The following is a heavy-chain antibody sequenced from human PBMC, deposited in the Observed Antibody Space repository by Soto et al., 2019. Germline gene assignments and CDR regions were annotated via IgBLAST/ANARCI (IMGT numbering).Heavy chain of an antibody. V-gene: IGHV4-59*01. CDR3: AREGVPMAVAGTRENWFDP. CDR1: GGSISSYY. Sequence: PSETLSLTCTVSGGSISSYYWSWIRQPPGKGLEWIGYIYYSGSTNYNPSLKSRVTISVDTSKNQFSLKLSSVTAADTAVYYCAREGVPMAVAGTRENWFDPWGQGTLVTVSS. J-gene: IGHJ5*02. CDR2: IYYSGST. D-gene: IGHD6-19*01.